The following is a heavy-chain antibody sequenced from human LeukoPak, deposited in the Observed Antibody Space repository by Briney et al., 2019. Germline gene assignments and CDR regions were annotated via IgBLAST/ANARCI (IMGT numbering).Heavy chain of an antibody. V-gene: IGHV7-4-1*02. J-gene: IGHJ3*02. CDR1: GYTFTSYS. D-gene: IGHD6-19*01. CDR2: INTNTGNP. Sequence: ASVKVSCKASGYTFTSYSMNWVRQAPGQGLEWLGWINTNTGNPTYAQGFTGRFVFSLDTSVSTAYLQISSLKAEDTAVYYCATCIAVAGTSDAFDIWGQGTMVTVSS. CDR3: ATCIAVAGTSDAFDI.